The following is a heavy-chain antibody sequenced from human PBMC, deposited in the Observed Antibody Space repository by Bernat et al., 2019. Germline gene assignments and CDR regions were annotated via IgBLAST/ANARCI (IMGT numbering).Heavy chain of an antibody. J-gene: IGHJ3*02. CDR2: IHDTGDI. Sequence: QLQLQESGPGVVKPSETLSLTCSVSGGSIRSYYWTWIRQSPGKTLEWIGYIHDTGDIRYNPSLKSRVTISIDTSISLKLRSVSAADTAMYYCAIGRGNQNIWGRGPMVIVSS. CDR3: AIGRGNQNI. D-gene: IGHD3-10*01. V-gene: IGHV4-59*01. CDR1: GGSIRSYY.